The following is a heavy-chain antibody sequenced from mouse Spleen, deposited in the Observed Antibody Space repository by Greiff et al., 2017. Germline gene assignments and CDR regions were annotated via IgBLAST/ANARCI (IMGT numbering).Heavy chain of an antibody. CDR3: AHDYDGAWFAY. D-gene: IGHD2-4*01. CDR2: ISSGSSTI. V-gene: IGHV5-17*01. Sequence: EVQGVESGGGLVKPGGSLKLSCAASGFTFSDYGMHWVRQAPEKGLEWVAYISSGSSTIYYADTVKGRFTISRDNAKNTLFLQMTSLRSEDTAMYYCAHDYDGAWFAYWGQGTLVTVSA. J-gene: IGHJ3*01. CDR1: GFTFSDYG.